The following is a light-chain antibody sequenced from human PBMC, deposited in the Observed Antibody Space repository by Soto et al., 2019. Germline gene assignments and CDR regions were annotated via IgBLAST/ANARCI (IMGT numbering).Light chain of an antibody. Sequence: DIQMTQSPSTLSPSVGDRVTLTCRPSQSVSNWLAWYQQKPGKAPKLLIYDASSVKSGVPSRFSGSGSGTAFSLPLSSLQRNHFGVYYCQQYKSYSLTTFGQGTKAEIK. V-gene: IGKV1-5*01. J-gene: IGKJ1*01. CDR2: DAS. CDR3: QQYKSYSLTT. CDR1: QSVSNW.